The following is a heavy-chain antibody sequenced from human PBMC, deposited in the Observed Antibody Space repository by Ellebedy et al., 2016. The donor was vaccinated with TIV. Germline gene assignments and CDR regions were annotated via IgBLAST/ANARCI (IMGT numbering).Heavy chain of an antibody. J-gene: IGHJ4*02. D-gene: IGHD2-15*01. CDR1: GFTFSSYA. Sequence: GESLKISCAASGFTFSSYAMSWVRQAPGKGLEWVSAISGSGGSTYYADSVKGRFTISRDNSKNTLYLQMNSLRAEDTAVYYCAKAADIVVVVAAHLDYWGQGTLVTVSS. CDR2: ISGSGGST. V-gene: IGHV3-23*01. CDR3: AKAADIVVVVAAHLDY.